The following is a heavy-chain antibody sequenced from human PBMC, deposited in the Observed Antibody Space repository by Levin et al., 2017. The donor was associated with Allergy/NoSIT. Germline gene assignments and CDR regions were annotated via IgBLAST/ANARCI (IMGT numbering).Heavy chain of an antibody. Sequence: PGGSLRLSCAASGFSVSTNYMSWVRQAPGTGLEWVSIIYSGETPYYADSVKGRFTVSRDNSKNTLYLQMNSLRPEDTAGYYCARVGVAWFGDAAEYWGRGTQVTVSS. CDR3: ARVGVAWFGDAAEY. J-gene: IGHJ4*02. CDR1: GFSVSTNY. CDR2: IYSGETP. D-gene: IGHD3-10*01. V-gene: IGHV3-53*01.